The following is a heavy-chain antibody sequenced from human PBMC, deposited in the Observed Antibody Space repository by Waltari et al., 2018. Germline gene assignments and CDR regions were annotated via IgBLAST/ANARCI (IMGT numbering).Heavy chain of an antibody. CDR3: AREGYQLPTNWFDP. CDR1: GYTFTSYA. J-gene: IGHJ5*02. D-gene: IGHD2-2*01. CDR2: INAGNGNT. V-gene: IGHV1-3*01. Sequence: QVQLVQSGAEVKKPEASVKVSCKASGYTFTSYAMHWVRQAPGQRLEWMGWINAGNGNTKYSQKFQGRVTITRDTSASTAYMELSSLRSEDTAVYYCAREGYQLPTNWFDPWGQGTLVTVSS.